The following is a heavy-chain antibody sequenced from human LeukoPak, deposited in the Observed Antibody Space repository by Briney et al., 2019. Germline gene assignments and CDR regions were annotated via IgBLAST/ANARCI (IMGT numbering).Heavy chain of an antibody. V-gene: IGHV3-21*04. CDR3: VRDRGTYRPIDY. J-gene: IGHJ4*02. CDR1: AFSLSAYN. D-gene: IGHD1-26*01. Sequence: NPGGSLRLSCAASAFSLSAYNMNWVRQAPGKGPEWVSSISYTGTYIYYADSVKGRFTISRDNAQNSLYLQMNSLRAEDTAIYYCVRDRGTYRPIDYWGQGTLVTVSS. CDR2: ISYTGTYI.